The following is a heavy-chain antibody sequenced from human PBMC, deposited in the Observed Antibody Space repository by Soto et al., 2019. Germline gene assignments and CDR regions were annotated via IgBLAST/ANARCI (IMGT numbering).Heavy chain of an antibody. V-gene: IGHV3-23*01. CDR3: AKGYCSSTSCFAAVYAFDI. J-gene: IGHJ3*02. CDR2: ISGSGGST. D-gene: IGHD2-2*01. Sequence: GGSLRLSCAASGVTFSSYAMSWVRQAPGKGLEWVSAISGSGGSTYYADSVKGRFTISRDNSKNTLYLQMNSLRAEDTAVYYCAKGYCSSTSCFAAVYAFDIWGQGTMVTVSS. CDR1: GVTFSSYA.